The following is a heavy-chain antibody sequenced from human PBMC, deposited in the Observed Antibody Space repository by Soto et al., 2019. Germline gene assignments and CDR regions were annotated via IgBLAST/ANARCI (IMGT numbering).Heavy chain of an antibody. J-gene: IGHJ4*02. D-gene: IGHD2-15*01. CDR3: AGRFKIYCSGGSFHDY. CDR2: TNHSGST. V-gene: IGHV4-34*01. Sequence: QARLQQWGAGLLKHSETLSLTCAVYGGSFSGYYWSWIRQPPGKGLEWIGETNHSGSTNYNPSLKSRVTKSLDTSKNQFSLKLSSVTAADTAVYYCAGRFKIYCSGGSFHDYWGQGTLVTVSS. CDR1: GGSFSGYY.